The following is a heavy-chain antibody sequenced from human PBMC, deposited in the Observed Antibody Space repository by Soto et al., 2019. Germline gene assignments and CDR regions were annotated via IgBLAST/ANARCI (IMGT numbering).Heavy chain of an antibody. J-gene: IGHJ4*03. CDR3: ARFRAPRRQLISMSFHL. Sequence: PGESLKISCKASGYDFTNYWIAWVRQTPGRGLEWMGMLYPGDSDIRYNPSFRGRVTISADKSITSAFVQWGSLKASDSAIYYCARFRAPRRQLISMSFHLWGLGTLVTVSS. V-gene: IGHV5-51*01. CDR2: LYPGDSDI. D-gene: IGHD6-13*01. CDR1: GYDFTNYW.